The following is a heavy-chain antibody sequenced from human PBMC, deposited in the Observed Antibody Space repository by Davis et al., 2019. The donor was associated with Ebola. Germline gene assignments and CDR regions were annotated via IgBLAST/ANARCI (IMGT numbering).Heavy chain of an antibody. CDR3: ARASRTYCSGGRCYSVVNDAFDI. CDR2: INPNSGGT. J-gene: IGHJ3*02. Sequence: ASVTVSCKASRGTFSSYAISWVRQAPGQGLEWMGWINPNSGGTNYAQKFQGWVTMTRDTSISPAYMELSRLRSDDTAVYYCARASRTYCSGGRCYSVVNDAFDIWGQGTMVTVSS. V-gene: IGHV1-2*04. D-gene: IGHD2-15*01. CDR1: RGTFSSYA.